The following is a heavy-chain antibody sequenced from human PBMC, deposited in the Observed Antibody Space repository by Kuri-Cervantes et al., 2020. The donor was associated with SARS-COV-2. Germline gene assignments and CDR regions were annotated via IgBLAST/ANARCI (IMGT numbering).Heavy chain of an antibody. Sequence: SEPLTLTFTVSGGSISTYYWTWIRQPPGKGLEWIGYGYYSGKTDYNPSLQSRVTIPVHSSRNQVFLNMNSVSAADAAMYYVARGGFSGSYHEFDYWGQGILVTVSS. CDR2: GYYSGKT. CDR1: GGSISTYY. CDR3: ARGGFSGSYHEFDY. J-gene: IGHJ4*02. V-gene: IGHV4-59*01. D-gene: IGHD1-26*01.